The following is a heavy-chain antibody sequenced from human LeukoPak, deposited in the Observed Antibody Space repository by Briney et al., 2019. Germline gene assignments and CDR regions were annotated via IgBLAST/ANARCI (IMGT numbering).Heavy chain of an antibody. J-gene: IGHJ5*02. CDR1: GFTFSSYA. D-gene: IGHD6-6*01. V-gene: IGHV3-30-3*01. CDR2: ISYDGSNK. Sequence: GGSLRLSCAASGFTFSSYAMHWVRQAPGKGLEWVAVISYDGSNKYYADSVKGRFTISRDNSKNTLYLQMNSLRAEDTAVYYCARDELEYSSSSSWFDPWGQGTLVTVSS. CDR3: ARDELEYSSSSSWFDP.